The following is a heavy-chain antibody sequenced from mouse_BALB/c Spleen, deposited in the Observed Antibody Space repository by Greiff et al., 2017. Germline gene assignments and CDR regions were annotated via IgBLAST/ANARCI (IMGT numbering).Heavy chain of an antibody. CDR2: ISSGSSAI. V-gene: IGHV5-17*02. Sequence: EVKLVESGGGLVQPGGSRKLSCAASGFTFSSFGMHWVRQAPEKGLEWVAYISSGSSAIYYADTVKGRFTISRDNPKNTLFLQMTSLRSEDTAMYYCARSPWDAYYFDYWGQGTTLTVSS. CDR1: GFTFSSFG. J-gene: IGHJ2*01. D-gene: IGHD4-1*01. CDR3: ARSPWDAYYFDY.